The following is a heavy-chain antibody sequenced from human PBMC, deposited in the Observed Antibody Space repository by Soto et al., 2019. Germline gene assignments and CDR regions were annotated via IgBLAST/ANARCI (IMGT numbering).Heavy chain of an antibody. CDR2: IYYSGST. V-gene: IGHV4-30-4*01. J-gene: IGHJ4*02. Sequence: KTSETLSLTCTVSGGSISSGDYYWSWIRQPPGKGLEWIGYIYYSGSTYYNPSLKSRVTISVDTSKNQFSLKLSSVTAADTAVYYCALVVVAATRWYYFDYWGQGTLVTVYS. CDR1: GGSISSGDYY. CDR3: ALVVVAATRWYYFDY. D-gene: IGHD2-15*01.